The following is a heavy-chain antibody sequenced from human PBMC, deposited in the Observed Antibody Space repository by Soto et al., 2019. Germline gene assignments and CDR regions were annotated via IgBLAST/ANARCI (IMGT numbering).Heavy chain of an antibody. CDR1: GFTFSSYS. CDR2: ISSSSSTI. Sequence: GGSLRLSCAASGFTFSSYSMNWVRQAPGKGLEWVSYISSSSSTIYYADSVKGRFTISRDNAKNSLYLRMNSLRDEDTAVYYCARDTHSDILTGYPYYYYGMDVWGQGTTVTVSS. J-gene: IGHJ6*02. D-gene: IGHD3-9*01. V-gene: IGHV3-48*02. CDR3: ARDTHSDILTGYPYYYYGMDV.